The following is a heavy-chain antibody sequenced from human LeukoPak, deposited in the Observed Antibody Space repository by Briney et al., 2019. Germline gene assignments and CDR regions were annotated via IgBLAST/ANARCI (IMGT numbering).Heavy chain of an antibody. CDR1: GYSISSVYY. V-gene: IGHV4-38-2*02. Sequence: SETLSLTCNVSGYSISSVYYWGWIRQSPGKGLEWIGSIYHTGYTYYNPSLKSRITISLETSRTQFSLKLTSVTAADTAVYYCARARQWLVPFDYWGQGTLVTVSS. CDR3: ARARQWLVPFDY. CDR2: IYHTGYT. J-gene: IGHJ4*02. D-gene: IGHD6-19*01.